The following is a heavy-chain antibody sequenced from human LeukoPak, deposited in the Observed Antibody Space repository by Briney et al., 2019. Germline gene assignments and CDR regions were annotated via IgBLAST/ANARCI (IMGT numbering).Heavy chain of an antibody. CDR1: GFTFSSYW. CDR2: INHNGNVN. D-gene: IGHD3-16*01. CDR3: ARGGGLDV. J-gene: IGHJ6*02. Sequence: AGGSLRLSCAASGFTFSSYWMNWARQAPGKGLEWVASINHNGNVNYYVDSVEGRFTISRDNAKNSLYLQMSNLRAEDMAVYFCARGGGLDVWGQGATVTVSS. V-gene: IGHV3-7*03.